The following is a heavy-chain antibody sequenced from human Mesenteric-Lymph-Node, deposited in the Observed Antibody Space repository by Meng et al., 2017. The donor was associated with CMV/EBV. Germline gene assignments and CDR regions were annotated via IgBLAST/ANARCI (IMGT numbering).Heavy chain of an antibody. CDR1: VDRVPSNSAA. CDR3: ARALHPTGTFDD. D-gene: IGHD1-14*01. CDR2: TYYRSKWYN. Sequence: SQTLSLTCAISVDRVPSNSAAWNWIRQSPSRGLEWLGRTYYRSKWYNDYAVSVKSRITINPDTSKNQFSLQVNSVTPEDTAVYYRARALHPTGTFDDWGQGTLVTVSS. J-gene: IGHJ4*02. V-gene: IGHV6-1*01.